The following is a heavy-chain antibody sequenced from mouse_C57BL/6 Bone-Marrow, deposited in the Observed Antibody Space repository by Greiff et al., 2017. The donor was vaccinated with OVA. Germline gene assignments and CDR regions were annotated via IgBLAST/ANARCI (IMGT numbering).Heavy chain of an antibody. J-gene: IGHJ3*01. CDR1: GYSFTGYY. CDR3: ATYYYGSLFAY. Sequence: EVQLQQSGPELVKPGASVKISCKASGYSFTGYYMNWVKQSPEKSLEWIGELNPSTGGTTYNQKFKAQATLTVDKSSSTAYMQLKSLTSEDSAVYYCATYYYGSLFAYWGQGTLVTVSA. D-gene: IGHD1-1*01. V-gene: IGHV1-42*01. CDR2: LNPSTGGT.